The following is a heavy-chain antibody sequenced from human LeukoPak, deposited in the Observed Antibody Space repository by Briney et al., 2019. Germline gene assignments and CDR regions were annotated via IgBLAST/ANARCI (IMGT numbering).Heavy chain of an antibody. CDR2: IYYNGYT. Sequence: SETLSLTCTVSGGSIGTYYWSWIRQPPGKGLEWIRYIYYNGYTDYNPSLKSRVTISLHTSKNQFSLKLSSVTAADTAVYYCARDPGYSSGWLFDYWGQGTLVTVSS. D-gene: IGHD6-19*01. J-gene: IGHJ4*02. CDR1: GGSIGTYY. CDR3: ARDPGYSSGWLFDY. V-gene: IGHV4-59*01.